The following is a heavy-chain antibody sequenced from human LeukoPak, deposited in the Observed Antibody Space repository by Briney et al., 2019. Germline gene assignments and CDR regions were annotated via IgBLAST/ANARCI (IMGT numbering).Heavy chain of an antibody. CDR1: GGTFTSYA. V-gene: IGHV1-69*05. CDR3: ASAREYSGYDELWC. CDR2: IIPIFGTA. Sequence: SVKVSCKASGGTFTSYAISWVRQAPGQGLEWMGGIIPIFGTANYAQKFQGRVTITTDESTSTAYMELSSLTSEDTAVYYGASAREYSGYDELWCWGQGTLVTV. D-gene: IGHD5-12*01. J-gene: IGHJ4*02.